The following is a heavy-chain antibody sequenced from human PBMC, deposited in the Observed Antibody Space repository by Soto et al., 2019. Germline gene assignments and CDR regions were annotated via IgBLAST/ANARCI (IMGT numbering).Heavy chain of an antibody. J-gene: IGHJ5*02. CDR1: GYTFNTYG. V-gene: IGHV1-18*01. Sequence: QVQLLQSGAEVKEPGASVKVSCKTSGYTFNTYGINWVRQAPGQRLELMGWISAYDGKTTYAEKFQGRVTMTTDTSTSTAYMELRSLRSDDTAIYYCARDPHDFWTSYWFDPWGQGTPVTVSS. CDR3: ARDPHDFWTSYWFDP. D-gene: IGHD3-3*01. CDR2: ISAYDGKT.